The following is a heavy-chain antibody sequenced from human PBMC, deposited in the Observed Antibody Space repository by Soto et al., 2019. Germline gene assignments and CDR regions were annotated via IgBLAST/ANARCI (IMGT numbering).Heavy chain of an antibody. CDR3: AKDLRVPIVVVIRLTWGAFDI. J-gene: IGHJ3*02. V-gene: IGHV3-11*05. D-gene: IGHD3-22*01. Sequence: AGGSLRLSCVTSGFDFGSYYMTWIRQAPGKGLEWVSHISSQSIYTNYAASVKGRFTISRDNAKNTLYLQMNSLRAEDTAVYYCAKDLRVPIVVVIRLTWGAFDIWGQGTMVTVSS. CDR2: ISSQSIYT. CDR1: GFDFGSYY.